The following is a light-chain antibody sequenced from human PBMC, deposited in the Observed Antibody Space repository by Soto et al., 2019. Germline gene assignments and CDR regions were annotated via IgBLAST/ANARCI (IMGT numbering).Light chain of an antibody. CDR1: QTVSSSY. CDR2: DSS. J-gene: IGKJ5*01. CDR3: QQRARWVT. V-gene: IGKV3-11*01. Sequence: DIVLTQSPGTLSLSPGERATLSCRASQTVSSSYLAWYQQKRGQAPRLLIYDSSNRATGIPARFSGSGSGTDFTLTISSLEPEDSAVYYCQQRARWVTFGQGTRLEIK.